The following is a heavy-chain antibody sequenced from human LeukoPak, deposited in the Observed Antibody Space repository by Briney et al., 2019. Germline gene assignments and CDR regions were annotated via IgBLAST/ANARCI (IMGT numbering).Heavy chain of an antibody. Sequence: PGGSLRLSCAASGFTFSNAWMSWVRQAPGKGLEWVGRIKSKTDGGTTDYAAPVKGRFTISRDDSKNTLYLQMNSLKTEDTAVYYCTTALHEYYYYYYYMDVWGKGTTVTVSS. J-gene: IGHJ6*03. CDR2: IKSKTDGGTT. D-gene: IGHD2/OR15-2a*01. CDR3: TTALHEYYYYYYYMDV. CDR1: GFTFSNAW. V-gene: IGHV3-15*01.